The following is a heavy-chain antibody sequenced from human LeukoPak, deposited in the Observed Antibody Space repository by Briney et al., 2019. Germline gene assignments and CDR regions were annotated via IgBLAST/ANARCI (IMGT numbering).Heavy chain of an antibody. J-gene: IGHJ4*02. CDR1: PFTFSSYG. D-gene: IGHD4-17*01. CDR2: IQYDGSNQ. V-gene: IGHV3-30*02. Sequence: GGSLRLSCAASPFTFSSYGMHWVRQAPGKGLEWVAYIQYDGSNQQYADSVKGRFSISRDSSKNTLYLQMNSLRADDTAVYYCAKGAYHGDWGQGTLVTVSS. CDR3: AKGAYHGD.